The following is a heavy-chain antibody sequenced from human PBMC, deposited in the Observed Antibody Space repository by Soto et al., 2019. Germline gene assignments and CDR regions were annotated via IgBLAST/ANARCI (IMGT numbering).Heavy chain of an antibody. V-gene: IGHV3-48*02. CDR1: GFSFGSYS. J-gene: IGHJ6*02. CDR2: ISGRGTTT. Sequence: GGSLRLSCEASGFSFGSYSMNWVRQAPGKGLEWVSFISGRGTTTYYADSVRGRFTVSRDDAKNSLSLEVNSLRDEDTAVYYCARLGYCSSATCKYYFYYYGMDVWGQATTVTVS. CDR3: ARLGYCSSATCKYYFYYYGMDV. D-gene: IGHD2-2*01.